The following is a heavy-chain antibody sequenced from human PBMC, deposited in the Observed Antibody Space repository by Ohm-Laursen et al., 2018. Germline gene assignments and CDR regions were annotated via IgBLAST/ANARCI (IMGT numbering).Heavy chain of an antibody. CDR3: ARGFSGWWGRIDY. CDR1: GGSFSGHY. CDR2: INHSGST. J-gene: IGHJ4*02. D-gene: IGHD6-19*01. V-gene: IGHV4-34*01. Sequence: SETLSLTWAVYGGSFSGHYWSWIRQLPGKGLEWIGEINHSGSTNYIPSLKSRATISVDTSKNQFSLKLSSVTAADTAVYYCARGFSGWWGRIDYWGQGILVTVSS.